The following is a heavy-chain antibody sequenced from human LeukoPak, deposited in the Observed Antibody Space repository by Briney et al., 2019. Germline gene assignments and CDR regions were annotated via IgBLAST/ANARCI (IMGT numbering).Heavy chain of an antibody. CDR1: GFTFSSYW. J-gene: IGHJ4*02. CDR2: IYSDAT. CDR3: ARESYDSSGYYYGGGFDY. D-gene: IGHD3-22*01. V-gene: IGHV3-74*01. Sequence: GGSLRLSCAASGFTFSSYWIHWVRQAPGKGLVWVSRIYSDATYYADPVKGRFTISRDNAKNTLYLQMNSLRAEDTAVYYCARESYDSSGYYYGGGFDYWGQGTLVTVSS.